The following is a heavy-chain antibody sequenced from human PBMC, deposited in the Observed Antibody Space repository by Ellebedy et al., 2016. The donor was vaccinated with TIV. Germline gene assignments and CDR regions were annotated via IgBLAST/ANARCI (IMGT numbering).Heavy chain of an antibody. J-gene: IGHJ6*02. Sequence: ASVKVSCKASGYTFTNYGISWVRQAPGQGLEWMGWISAYNGNTNYAQKLQGRVTMTTDTSTSTAYMEVRSLRSDDTAVNYCAREFSALWFGESLSGMDVWGQGTTVTVSS. CDR3: AREFSALWFGESLSGMDV. D-gene: IGHD3-10*01. CDR1: GYTFTNYG. V-gene: IGHV1-18*01. CDR2: ISAYNGNT.